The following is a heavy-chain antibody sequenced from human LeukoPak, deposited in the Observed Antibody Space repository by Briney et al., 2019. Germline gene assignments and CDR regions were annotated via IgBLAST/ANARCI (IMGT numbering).Heavy chain of an antibody. CDR2: ISYDGSNK. CDR1: GFTFSSYG. Sequence: PGGSLRLSCAASGFTFSSYGMHWVRQAPGKGPEWVAVISYDGSNKYYADSVKGRFTISRDNSKNTLYLQMNSLRAEDTAVYYCARDPSGGIVVVICDYWGQGTLVTVSS. J-gene: IGHJ4*02. CDR3: ARDPSGGIVVVICDY. V-gene: IGHV3-30*03. D-gene: IGHD3-22*01.